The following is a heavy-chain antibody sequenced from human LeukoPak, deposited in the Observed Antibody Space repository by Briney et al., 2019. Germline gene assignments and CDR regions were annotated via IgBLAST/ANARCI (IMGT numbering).Heavy chain of an antibody. CDR2: INPSGGST. CDR3: ASAPSSWYPMDV. D-gene: IGHD6-13*01. Sequence: ASVKVSCKASTYTFTRYGISWVRQAPGQGLEWMGIINPSGGSTSYAQKFQGRVTMTRGMSTSTVYMELSSLRSEDTAVYYCASAPSSWYPMDVWGKGTTVTISS. V-gene: IGHV1-46*01. J-gene: IGHJ6*03. CDR1: TYTFTRYG.